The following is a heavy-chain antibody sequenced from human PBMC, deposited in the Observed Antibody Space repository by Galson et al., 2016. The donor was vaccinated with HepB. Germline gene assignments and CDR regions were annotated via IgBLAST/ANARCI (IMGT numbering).Heavy chain of an antibody. CDR3: VRDRLKSTY. V-gene: IGHV3-7*03. CDR1: GFTFSANW. Sequence: SLRLSCAASGFTFSANWMSWVRQAPGKGLEWVANINEDGSEKYYVDSVKGRFTMSRDNARNSVNLQMNSLRAEDTAVYYYVRDRLKSTYWGQGTLVTVSS. CDR2: INEDGSEK. J-gene: IGHJ4*02. D-gene: IGHD2/OR15-2a*01.